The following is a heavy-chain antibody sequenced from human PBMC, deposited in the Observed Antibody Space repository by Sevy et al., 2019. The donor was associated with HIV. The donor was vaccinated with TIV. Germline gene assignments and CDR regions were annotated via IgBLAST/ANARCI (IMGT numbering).Heavy chain of an antibody. J-gene: IGHJ4*02. CDR2: IYYSGST. CDR1: GGSISSGGYY. D-gene: IGHD5-12*01. CDR3: ARVGFGGGYSGYDSSGFDY. Sequence: SETLSLTCTVSGGSISSGGYYWSWIRQHPGKGQEWIGYIYYSGSTYYNPSLKSRVTISVDTSKNQFSLKLSSVTAADTAVYYCARVGFGGGYSGYDSSGFDYWGQGTLVTVSS. V-gene: IGHV4-31*03.